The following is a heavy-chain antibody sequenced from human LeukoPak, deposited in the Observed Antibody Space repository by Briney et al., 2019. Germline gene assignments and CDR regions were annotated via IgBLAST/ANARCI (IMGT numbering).Heavy chain of an antibody. CDR3: ARGTHYSFDI. D-gene: IGHD2-2*01. CDR1: GFIFRNYG. J-gene: IGHJ3*02. V-gene: IGHV3-7*04. Sequence: GGSLRLSCAASGFIFRNYGMSWVRQAPGKGLEWVANIKEDGSEKYYVDSVKGRFTISRDNAKNSLYLQMNSLGAEDTAVYYCARGTHYSFDIWGQGTTVTVSS. CDR2: IKEDGSEK.